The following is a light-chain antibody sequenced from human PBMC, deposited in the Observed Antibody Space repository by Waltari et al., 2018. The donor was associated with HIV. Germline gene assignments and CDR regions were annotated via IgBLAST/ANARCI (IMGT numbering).Light chain of an antibody. J-gene: IGKJ2*01. CDR1: QSVSSS. Sequence: DIQMTQSPSTLSASVGDRVTITCRASQSVSSSLAWHQQKLGEAPKLLVYRASTLQSGVPSRFSGTGSGTEFTLTISSLQPDDFATYFCQQYSTYSRTFGQGTKVE. CDR3: QQYSTYSRT. CDR2: RAS. V-gene: IGKV1-5*03.